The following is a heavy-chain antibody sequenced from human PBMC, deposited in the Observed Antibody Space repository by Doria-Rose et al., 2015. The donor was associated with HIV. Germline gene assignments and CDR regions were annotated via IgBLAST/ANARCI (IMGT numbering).Heavy chain of an antibody. D-gene: IGHD1-1*01. V-gene: IGHV4-34*01. CDR1: GGSFSGYY. CDR3: ARGLLRGGWNDVDYYYGMDV. J-gene: IGHJ6*02. CDR2: INHSGST. Sequence: QVQLQQGGAGLVEPSETLSLTCAVFGGSFSGYYWSWIRQPPGKGLEWIEEINHSGSTNYKTSLKSRVTIALDTSKNLFSLKLSSVTAADTAVYYCARGLLRGGWNDVDYYYGMDVWGQGTTVTVSS.